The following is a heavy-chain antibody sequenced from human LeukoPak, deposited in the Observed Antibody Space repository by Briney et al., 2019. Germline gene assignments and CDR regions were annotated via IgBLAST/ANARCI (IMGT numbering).Heavy chain of an antibody. CDR2: INPNSGGT. Sequence: ASVKVSCKASGYTFTAYYMYWVRQAPGQGLEWMGWINPNSGGTNYAQKFQGRVTMTRDTSISTAYMELSRLRSDDTAVYYCASDRKTYYYDSSGYIDYWGQGTLVTVSS. J-gene: IGHJ4*02. CDR1: GYTFTAYY. V-gene: IGHV1-2*02. D-gene: IGHD3-22*01. CDR3: ASDRKTYYYDSSGYIDY.